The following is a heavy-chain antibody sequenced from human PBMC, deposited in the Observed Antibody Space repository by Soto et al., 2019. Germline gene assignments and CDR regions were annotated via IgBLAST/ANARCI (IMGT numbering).Heavy chain of an antibody. J-gene: IGHJ6*02. CDR2: IIPIFGTA. V-gene: IGHV1-69*12. CDR3: ARDPRPAHPRYYYYYGMDV. CDR1: GGTFSSYA. Sequence: QVQLVQSGAEVKKPGSSVKVSCKASGGTFSSYAISWVRQAPGQGLEWMGGIIPIFGTANYAQKFQGRVTITADESTSTAYMELSSLRSEDTAVYYCARDPRPAHPRYYYYYGMDVWGQGTTVTVSS.